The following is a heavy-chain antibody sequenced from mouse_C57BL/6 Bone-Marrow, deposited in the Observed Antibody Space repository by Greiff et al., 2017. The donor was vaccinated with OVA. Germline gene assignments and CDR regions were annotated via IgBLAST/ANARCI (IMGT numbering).Heavy chain of an antibody. J-gene: IGHJ3*01. D-gene: IGHD2-4*01. V-gene: IGHV5-6*01. Sequence: EVMLVESGGDLVKPGGSLKLSCAASGFTFSSYGMSWVRQTPDKRLEWVATISSGGSYTYYPDSVKGRFTISRDNAKNTLYLQMSSLKSEDTAMYYCARPFCDYDWFAYWGPGTLVTVSA. CDR1: GFTFSSYG. CDR3: ARPFCDYDWFAY. CDR2: ISSGGSYT.